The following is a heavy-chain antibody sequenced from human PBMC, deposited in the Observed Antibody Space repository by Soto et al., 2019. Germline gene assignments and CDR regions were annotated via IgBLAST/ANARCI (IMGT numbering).Heavy chain of an antibody. J-gene: IGHJ4*02. CDR1: GGTFSTYA. Sequence: SVKVSCKASGGTFSTYAIDWVRQAPGQGLEWMGGIIPLFGTAKYAQNFQGRITITADESTNTAYMELRSLRSQDTAVYYCARGVHYDSSGYYYFYWGPGTLVTVSS. V-gene: IGHV1-69*13. CDR3: ARGVHYDSSGYYYFY. D-gene: IGHD3-22*01. CDR2: IIPLFGTA.